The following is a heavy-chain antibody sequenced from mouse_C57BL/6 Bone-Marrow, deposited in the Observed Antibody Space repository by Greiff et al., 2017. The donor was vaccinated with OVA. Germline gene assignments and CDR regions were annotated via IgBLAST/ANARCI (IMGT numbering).Heavy chain of an antibody. J-gene: IGHJ2*01. CDR2: INPNYGTT. Sequence: EVQLQPSGPELVKPGASVKISCTASGYSFTDYNMNWVKQSNGKSLEWIGVINPNYGTTSYNPKFKGKATLTVDQSSSTAYMQLNSLTSEDSAVYYCATPLYYGSPYFDYWGQGTTLTVSS. D-gene: IGHD1-1*01. CDR1: GYSFTDYN. V-gene: IGHV1-39*01. CDR3: ATPLYYGSPYFDY.